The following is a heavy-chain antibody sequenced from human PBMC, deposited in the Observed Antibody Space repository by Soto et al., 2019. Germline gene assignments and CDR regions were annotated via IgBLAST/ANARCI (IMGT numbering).Heavy chain of an antibody. CDR3: ARDGGAATIIDYRSIFDY. V-gene: IGHV1-46*01. D-gene: IGHD5-12*01. Sequence: QVQLVQSGGEVKKPGASVKVSCKASGYAFTNYYIQCVRQAPGQGLEWMGVINPSGGSTSYEQKFQGSVTMTRDTSTSTVYMELSSLRSEDTAVYYCARDGGAATIIDYRSIFDYWGQGTLVTVSS. CDR2: INPSGGST. J-gene: IGHJ4*02. CDR1: GYAFTNYY.